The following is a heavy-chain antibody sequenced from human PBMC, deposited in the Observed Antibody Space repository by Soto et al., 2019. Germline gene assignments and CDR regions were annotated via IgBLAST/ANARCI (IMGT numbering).Heavy chain of an antibody. D-gene: IGHD6-13*01. CDR2: ISWNSGSI. V-gene: IGHV3-9*01. CDR1: GFTFDDYA. J-gene: IGHJ6*03. Sequence: GGSLRLSCAASGFTFDDYAMHWVRQAPGKGLEWVSGISWNSGSIGYVDSVKGRFTISRDNAKNSLYLQMNSLRAEDTALYYCAKDQIEAADPYYYYYYMDVWRKGTTVTVSS. CDR3: AKDQIEAADPYYYYYYMDV.